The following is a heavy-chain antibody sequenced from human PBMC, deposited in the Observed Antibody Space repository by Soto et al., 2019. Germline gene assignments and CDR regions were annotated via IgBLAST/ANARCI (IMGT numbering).Heavy chain of an antibody. CDR2: IYSGGST. V-gene: IGHV3-66*01. CDR3: ARVVPVYSFDY. CDR1: GFTVSSNY. D-gene: IGHD2-15*01. J-gene: IGHJ4*02. Sequence: GGSLRLSCAASGFTVSSNYMSWVRQAPGKGLEWVSVIYSGGSTYYADSVKGRFTISRDNSKNTLYLQMNSLRAEDTAVYYCARVVPVYSFDYWGQGTLVTVS.